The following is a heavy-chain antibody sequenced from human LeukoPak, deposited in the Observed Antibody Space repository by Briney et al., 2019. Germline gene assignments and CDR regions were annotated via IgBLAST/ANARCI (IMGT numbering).Heavy chain of an antibody. V-gene: IGHV3-9*03. J-gene: IGHJ3*02. CDR3: AKGRYYYDSSGRPAAGPKTFDI. CDR2: ISWNSGSI. D-gene: IGHD3-22*01. Sequence: GGSLRLTCAASGFTFSSYAMNWVRQAPGKGLEWVSGISWNSGSIGYADSVKGRFTISRDNAKNSLYLQMNSLRAEDMALYYCAKGRYYYDSSGRPAAGPKTFDIWGQGTMVTVPS. CDR1: GFTFSSYA.